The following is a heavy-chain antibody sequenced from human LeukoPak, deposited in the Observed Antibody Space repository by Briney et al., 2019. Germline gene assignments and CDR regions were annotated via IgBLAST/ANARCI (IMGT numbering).Heavy chain of an antibody. CDR3: ARRGYSYAIDY. CDR1: GGSISSYY. Sequence: SETLSLTCTVSGGSISSYYWSWIRQPPGKGLEWIGYIYYSGSTNYNPSLKSRVTISVDTSKSQFSLKLSSVTAADTAVYYCARRGYSYAIDYWGQGTLVTVSS. D-gene: IGHD5-18*01. J-gene: IGHJ4*02. CDR2: IYYSGST. V-gene: IGHV4-59*08.